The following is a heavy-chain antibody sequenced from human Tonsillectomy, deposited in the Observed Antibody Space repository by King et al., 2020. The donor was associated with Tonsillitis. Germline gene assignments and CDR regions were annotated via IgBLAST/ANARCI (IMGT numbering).Heavy chain of an antibody. J-gene: IGHJ4*02. Sequence: VQLVESGGGLVQPGGSLRLSCAASGFTFSRFAMNWVRQAPGKGLEWVSAISFSGENTDYADSVKGRLTISRDNSKNTLYLEINRLRVEDTAVYYCAKDFYRVATVFDSRGQGTLVTVSS. CDR2: ISFSGENT. CDR3: AKDFYRVATVFDS. D-gene: IGHD5-12*01. CDR1: GFTFSRFA. V-gene: IGHV3-23*04.